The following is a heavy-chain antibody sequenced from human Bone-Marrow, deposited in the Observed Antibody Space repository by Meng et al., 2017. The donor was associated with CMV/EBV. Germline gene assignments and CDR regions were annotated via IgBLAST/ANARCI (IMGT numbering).Heavy chain of an antibody. Sequence: GGSLRLSCAASGFTFSSYAMSWVRQAPGKGLEWVSGISGSGDSTYYAVSVKGRFTISRDNSKNTLYLQMSRLRAEDTAVYSCASLVGATFDYWGQGTMVTVSS. CDR1: GFTFSSYA. J-gene: IGHJ4*01. CDR3: ASLVGATFDY. V-gene: IGHV3-23*01. D-gene: IGHD1-26*01. CDR2: ISGSGDST.